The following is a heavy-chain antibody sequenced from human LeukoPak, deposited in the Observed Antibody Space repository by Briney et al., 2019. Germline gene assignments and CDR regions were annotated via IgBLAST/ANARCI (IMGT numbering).Heavy chain of an antibody. CDR1: GGSISSSAYS. V-gene: IGHV4-39*01. D-gene: IGHD3-10*01. J-gene: IGHJ4*02. CDR2: IYYSGST. Sequence: PSETLSLTCTVSGGSISSSAYSWGWIRQPPGKGLEWIGNIYYSGSTNYNPSLKSRVTISVDTSKNQFSLNLSSVTAADTAVYYCARRIYGPGNRDYWGQGTLVTVSS. CDR3: ARRIYGPGNRDY.